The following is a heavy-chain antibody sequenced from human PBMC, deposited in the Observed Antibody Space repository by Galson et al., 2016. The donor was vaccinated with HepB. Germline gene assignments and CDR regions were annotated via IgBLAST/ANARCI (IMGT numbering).Heavy chain of an antibody. CDR2: ISSSGSTI. CDR3: ATTGGASDYFDS. Sequence: SLRLSCAASGFIFSSFSMSWVRQAPGKGLEWVSYISSSGSTINYADSVKGRFTISRDNAKNSVYLRMSGLRDEDTAVYYCATTGGASDYFDSWGQGTLVTVSS. D-gene: IGHD3-10*01. CDR1: GFIFSSFS. V-gene: IGHV3-48*02. J-gene: IGHJ4*02.